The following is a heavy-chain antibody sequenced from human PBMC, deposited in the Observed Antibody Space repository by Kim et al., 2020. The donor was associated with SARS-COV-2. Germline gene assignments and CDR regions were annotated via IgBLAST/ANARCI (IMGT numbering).Heavy chain of an antibody. J-gene: IGHJ6*02. V-gene: IGHV4-59*01. D-gene: IGHD6-13*01. CDR3: AREGWSSLTLYGMDV. CDR2: IYYSGST. Sequence: SETLSLTCTVSGGSISSYYWSWIRQPPGKGLEWIGYIYYSGSTNYNPSLKSRVTISVDTSKNQFSLKLSSVTAADTAVYYCAREGWSSLTLYGMDVWGQGTTVTVSS. CDR1: GGSISSYY.